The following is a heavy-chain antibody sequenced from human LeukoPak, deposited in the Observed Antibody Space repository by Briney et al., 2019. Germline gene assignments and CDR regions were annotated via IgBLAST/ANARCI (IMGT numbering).Heavy chain of an antibody. CDR1: GYTFTSYD. V-gene: IGHV1-8*01. CDR2: MNPNSGNT. Sequence: ASVTVSCTASGYTFTSYDINWVRQATGQGLEWMGWMNPNSGNTGYAQKFQGRVTMTRNTSITTAYMELSSLRSEDTAVYYCARGSFDYYDSSGYYYVDYWGQGTLVTVSS. J-gene: IGHJ4*02. CDR3: ARGSFDYYDSSGYYYVDY. D-gene: IGHD3-22*01.